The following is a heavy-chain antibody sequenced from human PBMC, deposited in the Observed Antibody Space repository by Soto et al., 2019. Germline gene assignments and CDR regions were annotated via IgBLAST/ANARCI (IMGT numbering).Heavy chain of an antibody. CDR3: ARVPDR. CDR2: IYHSGST. CDR1: GGYS. V-gene: IGHV4-30-2*01. Sequence: PSETLSLTCTVSGGYSWSWIRQPPGKGLEWIGYIYHSGSTYYNPSLKSRVTISVDRSKNQFSLKLSSVTAADTAVYYCARVPDRGGQGTLVTVSS. D-gene: IGHD2-2*01. J-gene: IGHJ5*02.